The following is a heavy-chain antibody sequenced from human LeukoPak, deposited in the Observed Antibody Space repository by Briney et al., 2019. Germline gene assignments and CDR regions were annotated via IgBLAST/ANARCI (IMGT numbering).Heavy chain of an antibody. D-gene: IGHD3-22*01. CDR3: ARGKYYYDSSGYPTDY. CDR2: IYPGDSDT. Sequence: GESLKISCKGSGYSFTSYWIGWVRQMPGKGLEWMGIIYPGDSDTRYSPSFQGQVTISADKSISTAYLQWSGLKASDTAMYYCARGKYYYDSSGYPTDYWGQGTLVTVSS. CDR1: GYSFTSYW. V-gene: IGHV5-51*01. J-gene: IGHJ4*02.